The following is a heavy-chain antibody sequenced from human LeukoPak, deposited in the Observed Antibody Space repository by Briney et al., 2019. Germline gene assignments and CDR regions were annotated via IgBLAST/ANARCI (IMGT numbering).Heavy chain of an antibody. CDR3: ARHRSYYYDSSGYIDY. V-gene: IGHV4-39*01. CDR2: IYYSGST. Sequence: SETLSLTCTVSGGSISSSSYYWGWIRQPPGKGLEWIGSIYYSGSTYYNPSLKSRVTISVDTSKNQFSLKLSSVTAADTAVYYCARHRSYYYDSSGYIDYWGQGTLVTVSS. CDR1: GGSISSSSYY. D-gene: IGHD3-22*01. J-gene: IGHJ4*02.